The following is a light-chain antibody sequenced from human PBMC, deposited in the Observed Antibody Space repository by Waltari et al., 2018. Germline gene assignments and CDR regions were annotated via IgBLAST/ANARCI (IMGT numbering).Light chain of an antibody. CDR1: SSDVGGYNY. CDR2: DVS. Sequence: QSALTQPASVSGSPGQSITISCTGTSSDVGGYNYVSWYQQYPGKAPKLVIYDVSTRPSGASDRFSGSKSGYTASLIISGLQAEDEADYYCSSYTASRHYVFGTGTKVTVL. CDR3: SSYTASRHYV. J-gene: IGLJ1*01. V-gene: IGLV2-14*03.